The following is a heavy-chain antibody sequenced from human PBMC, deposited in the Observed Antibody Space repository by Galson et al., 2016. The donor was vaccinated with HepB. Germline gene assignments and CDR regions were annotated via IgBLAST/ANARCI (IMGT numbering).Heavy chain of an antibody. CDR2: ISSDGDNK. Sequence: SLRLSCAVSGFSFSDYAMSWVRQGPGKRLEWVSTISSDGDNKHYLGSVKGRFTVSRDNSKNTLDLQMNSLRAEDTAVYYCTNDVGLVMFGLWGRGTLVTVSS. J-gene: IGHJ4*02. V-gene: IGHV3-23*01. D-gene: IGHD2/OR15-2a*01. CDR1: GFSFSDYA. CDR3: TNDVGLVMFGL.